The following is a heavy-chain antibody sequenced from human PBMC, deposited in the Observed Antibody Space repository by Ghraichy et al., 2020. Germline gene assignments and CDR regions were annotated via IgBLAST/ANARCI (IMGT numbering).Heavy chain of an antibody. CDR2: IYYSGST. J-gene: IGHJ2*01. CDR3: ARALQSQGRYFDL. CDR1: GGSISSGYY. Sequence: SQTLSLTCTVSGGSISSGYYWSWIRQHPGKGLEWIGYIYYSGSTYYNPSLKSRATISVDTSKKQFSLKLSSVTAADTAVYFCARALQSQGRYFDLWGRGSRVTVSS. V-gene: IGHV4-31*03.